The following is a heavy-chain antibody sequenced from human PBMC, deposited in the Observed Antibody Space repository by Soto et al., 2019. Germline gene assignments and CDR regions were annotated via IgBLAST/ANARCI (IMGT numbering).Heavy chain of an antibody. CDR2: ISSSGSTI. D-gene: IGHD2-2*01. J-gene: IGHJ5*02. V-gene: IGHV3-48*03. CDR1: GFTFSSYE. CDR3: ASGYIVLVPAATSSTVTPS. Sequence: EVQLVESGGGLVQPGGSLRLSCAASGFTFSSYEMNWVRQAPGKGLEWVSYISSSGSTIYYADSVKGRFTISRDNAKNSLYLQMNSLRAEDTAVYYCASGYIVLVPAATSSTVTPSWGQGTLVTVSS.